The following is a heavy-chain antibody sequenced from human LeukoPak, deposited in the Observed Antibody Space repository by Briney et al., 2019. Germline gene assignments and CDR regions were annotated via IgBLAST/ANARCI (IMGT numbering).Heavy chain of an antibody. CDR1: GFTFSSYW. D-gene: IGHD3-22*01. CDR3: VRGRSGFYFDY. V-gene: IGHV3-74*01. CDR2: INTDGSST. Sequence: GGSLRLSCAASGFTFSSYWRHWVRQAPGEGLVWVSRINTDGSSTIHADSVKGRFTISRDNAKNTLYVQMNSLRDEDTAVYYCVRGRSGFYFDYWGQGTLVTVSS. J-gene: IGHJ4*02.